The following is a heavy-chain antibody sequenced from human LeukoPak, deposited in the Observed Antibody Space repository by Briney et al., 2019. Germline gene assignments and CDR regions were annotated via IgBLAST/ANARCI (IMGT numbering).Heavy chain of an antibody. Sequence: ASVKVSCKVSGYTLTELSMHWVRRAPGKGLEWMGGFDPEDGETIYAQKFQGRVTMTEDTSTDTAYMELSSLRSEDTAVYYCATALRLYSSGWYYFDYWGQGTLVTVSS. CDR1: GYTLTELS. D-gene: IGHD6-19*01. CDR2: FDPEDGET. J-gene: IGHJ4*02. V-gene: IGHV1-24*01. CDR3: ATALRLYSSGWYYFDY.